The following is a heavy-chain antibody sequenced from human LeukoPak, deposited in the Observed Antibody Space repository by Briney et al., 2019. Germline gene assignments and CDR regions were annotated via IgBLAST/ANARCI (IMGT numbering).Heavy chain of an antibody. CDR1: GFPFSAYW. V-gene: IGHV3-7*01. CDR3: SRSLDY. CDR2: INQDGSVQ. J-gene: IGHJ4*02. Sequence: GGSLRLSCAASGFPFSAYWMDWVRQAPGKEMEWVANINQDGSVQYYAASVRGRFTISRGNAKNSLYLQMNILKAEDTAIYYCSRSLDYLGQGALVTVCS.